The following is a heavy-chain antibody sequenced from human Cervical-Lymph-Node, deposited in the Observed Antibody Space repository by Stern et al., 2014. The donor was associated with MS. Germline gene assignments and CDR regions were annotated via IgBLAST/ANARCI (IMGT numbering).Heavy chain of an antibody. D-gene: IGHD3-9*01. CDR1: GFVFTTYN. Sequence: EVQLVESGGGLVQPGGSLKLSCAASGFVFTTYNMNWVRQAPGKGLEWVSYVSTTSATIYYADSVRGRFTISRDHAKNSLYLQMNDLRAEDTAVYYCAREAARSFDWSFIDAFDIWGQGTMVTVSS. V-gene: IGHV3-48*01. J-gene: IGHJ3*02. CDR3: AREAARSFDWSFIDAFDI. CDR2: VSTTSATI.